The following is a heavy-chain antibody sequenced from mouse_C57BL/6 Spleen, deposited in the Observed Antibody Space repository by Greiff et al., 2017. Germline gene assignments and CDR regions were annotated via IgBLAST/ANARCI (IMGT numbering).Heavy chain of an antibody. V-gene: IGHV3-6*01. CDR1: GYSITSGYY. Sequence: VQLKESGPGLVKPSHSLSLTCSVTGYSITSGYYWNWIRQFPGNKLEWMGYISYDGSNNYNPSLKNRISITRDTSKNQFFLKLNSVTTEDTATYDCASSYGSTPCDYGGQGTTLTVSS. CDR3: ASSYGSTPCDY. CDR2: ISYDGSN. D-gene: IGHD1-1*01. J-gene: IGHJ2*01.